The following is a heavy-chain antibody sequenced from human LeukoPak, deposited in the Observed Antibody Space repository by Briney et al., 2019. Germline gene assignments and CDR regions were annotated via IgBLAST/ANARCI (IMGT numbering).Heavy chain of an antibody. V-gene: IGHV1-18*01. Sequence: GASVKVSCKASGYTFTSYGISWVRQAPGQGLEWMGWISANSGNTKFAQKVQGRITMTTDTSTSTAYMELRSLGSDDTAVYYCARDPYDSGGTNRFDPWGQGTLVTVSS. CDR3: ARDPYDSGGTNRFDP. CDR2: ISANSGNT. CDR1: GYTFTSYG. D-gene: IGHD3-22*01. J-gene: IGHJ5*02.